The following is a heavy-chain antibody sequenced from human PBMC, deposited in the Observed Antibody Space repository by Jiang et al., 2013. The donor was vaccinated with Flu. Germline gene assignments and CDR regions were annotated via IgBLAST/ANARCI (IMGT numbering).Heavy chain of an antibody. CDR3: AKVPSGAYSHWLDP. V-gene: IGHV3-23*01. J-gene: IGHJ5*02. D-gene: IGHD1-26*01. Sequence: VQLLESGGGLVQPGGSLRLSCAGSGFTLSSYAVTWVRLAPGKGLEWVSSVFGSDGSTHYADSVKGRFTISRDNFKNTVYLEMNSLRAEDTAVYHCAKVPSGAYSHWLDPWGQGTLVTVSS. CDR2: VFGSDGST. CDR1: GFTLSSYA.